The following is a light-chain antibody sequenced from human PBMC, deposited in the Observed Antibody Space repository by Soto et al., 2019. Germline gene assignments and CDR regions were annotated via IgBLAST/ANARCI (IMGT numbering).Light chain of an antibody. CDR3: CSYSGSCTCVV. J-gene: IGLJ2*01. CDR2: DVS. V-gene: IGLV2-14*01. CDR1: SSDVGGYNY. Sequence: QSALTQPASVSGSPGQSITISCTGTSSDVGGYNYVSWYQQHPGKAPKLMIYDVSNRPSGGSTRFSGSTTANTASPTTSGLQPDEDADEYCCSYSGSCTCVVFGGGTKLTVL.